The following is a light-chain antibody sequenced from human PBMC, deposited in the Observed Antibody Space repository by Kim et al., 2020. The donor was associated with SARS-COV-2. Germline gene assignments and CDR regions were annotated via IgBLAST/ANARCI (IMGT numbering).Light chain of an antibody. J-gene: IGLJ1*01. CDR3: QAWVSGTYV. CDR2: HDD. CDR1: KLGDKY. Sequence: VSPGQKASIPCSGDKLGDKYACWYQQKPGQSPLLVIYHDDRRPSGIPERFSGSNSGNTATLTISGTQAMDEADYYCQAWVSGTYVFGPGTKVTVL. V-gene: IGLV3-1*01.